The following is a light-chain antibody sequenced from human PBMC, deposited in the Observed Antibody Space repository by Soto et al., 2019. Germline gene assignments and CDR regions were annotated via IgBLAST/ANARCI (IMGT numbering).Light chain of an antibody. CDR3: QQRYNWPPT. V-gene: IGKV3-11*01. CDR1: QYVSSF. J-gene: IGKJ1*01. Sequence: EIVLTQSPATLSLSPGERATLSCRASQYVSSFLAWYQQKAGQAPRLLIYDASHRATGIPARFSGSGSGTDFTLTTNSLEPEDFALYYCQQRYNWPPTFGQGTKVDIX. CDR2: DAS.